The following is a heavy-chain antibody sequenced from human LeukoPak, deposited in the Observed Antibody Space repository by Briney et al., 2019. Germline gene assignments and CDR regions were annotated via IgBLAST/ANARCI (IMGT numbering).Heavy chain of an antibody. J-gene: IGHJ4*03. CDR1: GFTFSSYS. Sequence: GGSLRPSCAASGFTFSSYSMNWVRQAPGKGLEWVSSISSSSSYIYHADSVKGRFTISRYNAKSSLYLQMNSLRAEDTAVYYCAKDLRFDFWGHGTMVTVSS. V-gene: IGHV3-21*01. CDR3: AKDLRFDF. CDR2: ISSSSSYI.